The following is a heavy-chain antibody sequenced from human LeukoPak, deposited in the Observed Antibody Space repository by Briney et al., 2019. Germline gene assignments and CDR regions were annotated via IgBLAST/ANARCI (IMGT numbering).Heavy chain of an antibody. Sequence: ASVKVSCKASGYTPTSYGTSWVRHAPGRGLEWMGWISAYNGNTDYTQSLQGRVTMTIDTSTSTVYMELRSLRSDDTAVYYCARDVGRSYDLDDWGQGTLVTASS. J-gene: IGHJ4*02. CDR3: ARDVGRSYDLDD. CDR1: GYTPTSYG. D-gene: IGHD3-16*01. V-gene: IGHV1-18*01. CDR2: ISAYNGNT.